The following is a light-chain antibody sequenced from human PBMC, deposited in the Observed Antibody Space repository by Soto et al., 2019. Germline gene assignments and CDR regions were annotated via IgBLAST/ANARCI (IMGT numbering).Light chain of an antibody. CDR3: QQRSNWPKT. CDR2: DAF. J-gene: IGKJ1*01. V-gene: IGKV3-11*01. CDR1: QSVSSC. Sequence: IVLPQSPATLSLSPGERATLSCMASQSVSSCLAWYQQKPGQAPRLLIYDAFNRATGIPARFSGSGSGTDFTLTISSLEPEDFAVYYCQQRSNWPKTFGQGTKVDIK.